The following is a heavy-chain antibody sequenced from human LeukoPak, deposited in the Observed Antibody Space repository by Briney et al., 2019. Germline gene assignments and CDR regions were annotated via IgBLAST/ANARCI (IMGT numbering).Heavy chain of an antibody. D-gene: IGHD3-10*01. CDR3: ARDEGSARHDAFEI. Sequence: GGSLGLSCAASGFTFSSYAMSWVRQAPGKGLEWVSAISGSGGSTYYADSVKGRFTISRDNSKNTLYLQMTSLRAEDTAVYYCARDEGSARHDAFEIWGQGTMVTVSS. V-gene: IGHV3-23*01. CDR1: GFTFSSYA. CDR2: ISGSGGST. J-gene: IGHJ3*02.